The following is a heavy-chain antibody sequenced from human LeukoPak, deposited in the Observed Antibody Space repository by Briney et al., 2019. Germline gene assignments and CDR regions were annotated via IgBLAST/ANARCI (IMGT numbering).Heavy chain of an antibody. D-gene: IGHD2-15*01. Sequence: GESLTLSCAAYGGTFSGYSMSWVRQAPGKGLEWVSAISGSGGSTYYADSVQGRFTISRDNSNNTLYLQMNSLRAEDTAVYYCAKEQLLPYYSDYWGQGTLVTVSS. CDR1: GGTFSGYS. V-gene: IGHV3-23*01. J-gene: IGHJ4*02. CDR3: AKEQLLPYYSDY. CDR2: ISGSGGST.